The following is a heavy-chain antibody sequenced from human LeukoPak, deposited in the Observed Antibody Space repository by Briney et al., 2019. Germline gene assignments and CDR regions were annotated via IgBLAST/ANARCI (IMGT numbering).Heavy chain of an antibody. J-gene: IGHJ6*04. D-gene: IGHD3-10*01. CDR1: GGSISSYY. V-gene: IGHV4-59*01. CDR2: IYYSGST. CDR3: ARVEGVGLLWFGEFPYGMDV. Sequence: SETLSLTCTVSGGSISSYYWSWIRQPPGKGLEWIGYIYYSGSTNYNPSLKSRVTISVDTSKNQFSLKLSSVTAADTAVYYCARVEGVGLLWFGEFPYGMDVWGKGTTATVSS.